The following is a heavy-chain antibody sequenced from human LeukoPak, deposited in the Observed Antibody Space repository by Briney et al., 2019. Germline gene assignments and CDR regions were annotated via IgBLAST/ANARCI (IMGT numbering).Heavy chain of an antibody. V-gene: IGHV4-59*08. CDR2: VSYSGST. CDR3: ASQGSDSGWFYF. J-gene: IGHJ4*02. D-gene: IGHD6-19*01. Sequence: SETLSLTCAVSGVSMRTYYWSWIRQPPGKGLEWIGYVSYSGSTDYNPSLKSRLTISIDTSETQFSLKLTSVTAADTAIYYCASQGSDSGWFYFWGQGTLVTVSS. CDR1: GVSMRTYY.